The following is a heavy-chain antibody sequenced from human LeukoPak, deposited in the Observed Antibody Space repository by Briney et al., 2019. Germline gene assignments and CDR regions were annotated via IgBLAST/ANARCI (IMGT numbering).Heavy chain of an antibody. CDR1: GFTFTTYT. CDR2: ISTTGDST. CDR3: VKDLIGSYSFEY. J-gene: IGHJ4*02. Sequence: GGSLRLSCSASGFTFTTYTMHWVRQAPGKGLEYVSPISTTGDSTYYADSVKGRFTISRDNSKNTLYLQMSTLRVEDTAVYYCVKDLIGSYSFEYWGQGTLVTVSS. D-gene: IGHD1-26*01. V-gene: IGHV3-64D*06.